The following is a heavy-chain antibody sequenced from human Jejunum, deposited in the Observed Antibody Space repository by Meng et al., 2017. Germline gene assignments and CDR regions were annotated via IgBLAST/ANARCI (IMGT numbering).Heavy chain of an antibody. CDR2: IYYSGST. CDR1: GGSIRSGDYY. Sequence: LRQVAGPGPGKPSQTPSLTCTVSGGSIRSGDYYWSWIRQPPGKGLEWIGYIYYSGSTYYNPSLKSRVTISVDTSKNQFSLKLSSVTAADTAVYYCARDRTTGRYFDYWGQGTLVTVSS. V-gene: IGHV4-30-4*01. D-gene: IGHD4-11*01. CDR3: ARDRTTGRYFDY. J-gene: IGHJ4*02.